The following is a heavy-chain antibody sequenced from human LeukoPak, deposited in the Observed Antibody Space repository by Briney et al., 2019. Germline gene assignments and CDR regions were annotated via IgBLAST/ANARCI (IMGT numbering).Heavy chain of an antibody. V-gene: IGHV1-2*02. D-gene: IGHD3-9*01. Sequence: ASVKVSCKASGYTFTGYYMHWVRQAPGQGLERMGWINPNSGGTNYAQKFQGRVTMTRDTSISTAYMELSRLRSDDTAVYYCAKLIYYDILTGSVFDAFDIWGQGTMVTVSS. CDR2: INPNSGGT. J-gene: IGHJ3*02. CDR1: GYTFTGYY. CDR3: AKLIYYDILTGSVFDAFDI.